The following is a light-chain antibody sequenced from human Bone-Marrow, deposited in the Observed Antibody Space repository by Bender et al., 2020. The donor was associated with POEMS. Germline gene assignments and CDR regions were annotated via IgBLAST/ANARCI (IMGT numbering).Light chain of an antibody. CDR1: SSNIGSND. CDR2: RND. V-gene: IGLV1-40*01. CDR3: SSYADSNNLV. Sequence: QSVLTQPPSVSGAPGQRVTISCTGSSSNIGSNDVSWYQHLPGTAPKLLIYRNDQRPSVVPDRFSGSKSGNTASLTVSGLQSEDEADYYCSSYADSNNLVFGGGTKLTVL. J-gene: IGLJ2*01.